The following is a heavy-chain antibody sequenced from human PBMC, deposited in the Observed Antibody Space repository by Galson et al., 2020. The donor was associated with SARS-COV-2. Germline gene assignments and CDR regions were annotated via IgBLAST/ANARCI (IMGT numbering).Heavy chain of an antibody. D-gene: IGHD3-22*01. CDR2: ISWNSGSI. CDR3: AKDPLYYYDSSGSSFDY. CDR1: GFTFDDYA. Sequence: GGSLRLSCAASGFTFDDYAMHWVRQAPGKGLEWVSGISWNSGSIGYADSVKGRFTISRDNAKNSLYLQMNSLRAEDTALYYCAKDPLYYYDSSGSSFDYWGQGTLVTVSS. V-gene: IGHV3-9*01. J-gene: IGHJ4*02.